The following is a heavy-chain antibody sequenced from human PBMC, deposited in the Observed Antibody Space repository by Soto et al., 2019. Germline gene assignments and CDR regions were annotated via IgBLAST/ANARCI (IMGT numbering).Heavy chain of an antibody. CDR3: ARDTGSYYLDS. V-gene: IGHV4-59*01. CDR1: GGSISSYF. CDR2: IHYSGTT. Sequence: PSETLSLTCTIYGGSISSYFWSWIRQPPGKGLEWIGYIHYSGTTVYSPSLKSRVTMSIDTSENQFTLNLTSVTAADTAVYYCARDTGSYYLDSWGQGSLATVSS. J-gene: IGHJ4*01. D-gene: IGHD1-26*01.